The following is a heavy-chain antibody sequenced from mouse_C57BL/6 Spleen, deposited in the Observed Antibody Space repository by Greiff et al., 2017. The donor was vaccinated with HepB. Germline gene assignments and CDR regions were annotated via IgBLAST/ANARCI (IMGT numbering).Heavy chain of an antibody. V-gene: IGHV1-55*01. D-gene: IGHD1-1*01. CDR2: IYPGSGST. J-gene: IGHJ3*01. CDR3: ARANYYGSSSSFAY. Sequence: QVQLQQPGAELVKPGASVKMSCKASGYTFTSYWITWVKQRPGQGLEWIGDIYPGSGSTNYNEKFKSKATLTVDTSSSTAYMQLSSLTSEDSAVYYCARANYYGSSSSFAYWGQGTLVTVSA. CDR1: GYTFTSYW.